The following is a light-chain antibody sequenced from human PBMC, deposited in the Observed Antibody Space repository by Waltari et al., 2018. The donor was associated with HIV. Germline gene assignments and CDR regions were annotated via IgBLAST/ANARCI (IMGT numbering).Light chain of an antibody. J-gene: IGLJ2*01. Sequence: QSVLTQPPSVSAAPGQKVTISCSGSNSNIGNNYVSWYQQIPGTAPRLVIYDTNDRPSGIPDRFSGSKSGTSATLGITGPQTGDEADYYCGTWDSSLSAVVFGGGTKLTVL. CDR3: GTWDSSLSAVV. CDR2: DTN. V-gene: IGLV1-51*01. CDR1: NSNIGNNY.